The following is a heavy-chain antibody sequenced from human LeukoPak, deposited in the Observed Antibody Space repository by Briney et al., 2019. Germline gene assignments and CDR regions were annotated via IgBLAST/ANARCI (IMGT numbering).Heavy chain of an antibody. V-gene: IGHV4-34*01. J-gene: IGHJ5*02. CDR2: INHSGST. CDR1: GGSFSGYY. D-gene: IGHD3-3*01. CDR3: ARATNNYDFWSGYQFDP. Sequence: SETLSLTCAVYGGSFSGYYRSWLRQPPGKGLEWIGEINHSGSTNYNPSLKSRVTISVDTSKNQFSLTLSSVTAADTAVYYCARATNNYDFWSGYQFDPWGQGTLVTVSS.